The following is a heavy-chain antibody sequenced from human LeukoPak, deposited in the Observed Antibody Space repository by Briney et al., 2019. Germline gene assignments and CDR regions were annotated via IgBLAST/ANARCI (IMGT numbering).Heavy chain of an antibody. J-gene: IGHJ4*02. CDR3: ARHLYFEDSSGYYSYSFDY. D-gene: IGHD3-22*01. Sequence: PSETLSLTCTVSGGSISSYYWSWIRQPPGKGLEWIGYIYYSGSTNYNPSLKSRVTISVDTSKNQFSLKLSSVTAADTAVDYCARHLYFEDSSGYYSYSFDYWGQGTLVTVSS. CDR2: IYYSGST. CDR1: GGSISSYY. V-gene: IGHV4-59*08.